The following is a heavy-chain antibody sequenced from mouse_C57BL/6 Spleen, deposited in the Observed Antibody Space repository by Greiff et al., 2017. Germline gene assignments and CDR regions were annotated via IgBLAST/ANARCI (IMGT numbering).Heavy chain of an antibody. V-gene: IGHV5-17*01. D-gene: IGHD2-4*01. Sequence: EVQVVESGGGLVKPGGSLKLSCAASGFTFSDYGMHWVRQAPEKGLEWVAYISSGSSTIYYADTVKGRFTISRDNAKNTLFLQMTSLRSEDTAMYYCARKGIYYDYDGGSYYAMDYWGQGTSVTVAS. J-gene: IGHJ4*01. CDR1: GFTFSDYG. CDR3: ARKGIYYDYDGGSYYAMDY. CDR2: ISSGSSTI.